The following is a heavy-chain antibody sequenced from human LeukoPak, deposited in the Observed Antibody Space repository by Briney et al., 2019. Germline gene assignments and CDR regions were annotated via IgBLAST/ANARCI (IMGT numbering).Heavy chain of an antibody. D-gene: IGHD6-25*01. Sequence: PSETLSLTCAVYGGSFSGYYWSWIRQPPGKGLEWIGEINHSGRTNYNPSLKSRVTISVDTSKNQFSLKLSSVTAADTAVYYCASLYSSGHDYWGQGTLVTVSS. CDR1: GGSFSGYY. V-gene: IGHV4-34*01. J-gene: IGHJ4*02. CDR3: ASLYSSGHDY. CDR2: INHSGRT.